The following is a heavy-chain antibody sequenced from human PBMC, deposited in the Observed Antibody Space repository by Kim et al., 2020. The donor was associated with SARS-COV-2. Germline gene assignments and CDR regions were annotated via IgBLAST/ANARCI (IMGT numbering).Heavy chain of an antibody. J-gene: IGHJ6*02. V-gene: IGHV4-31*02. CDR3: ARDHKYYDFWSGQKDYYYYYGMDV. D-gene: IGHD3-3*01. CDR2: IYYSGST. Sequence: WSRQPPGKGLEWIGYIYYSGSTYYNPSLKSRVTISVDTSKNQFSLKLSSVTAADTAVYYCARDHKYYDFWSGQKDYYYYYGMDVWGQGTTVTVSS.